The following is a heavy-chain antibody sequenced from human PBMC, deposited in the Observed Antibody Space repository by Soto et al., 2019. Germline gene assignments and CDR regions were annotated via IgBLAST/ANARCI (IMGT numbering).Heavy chain of an antibody. V-gene: IGHV1-2*04. J-gene: IGHJ3*02. Sequence: GASVKVSCKASGGTFSSYAISWVRQAPGQGLEWMGWINPNSGGTNYAQKFQGWVTMTRDTSISTAYMELSRLGSDDTAVYYCARVRFLEGAFDIWGQGTMVTVSS. CDR3: ARVRFLEGAFDI. CDR1: GGTFSSYA. CDR2: INPNSGGT. D-gene: IGHD3-3*01.